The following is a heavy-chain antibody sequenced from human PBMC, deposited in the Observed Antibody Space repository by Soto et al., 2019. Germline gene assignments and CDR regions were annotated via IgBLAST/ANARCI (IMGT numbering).Heavy chain of an antibody. Sequence: QVQLQESGPGLVKPSETLSLTCTVSGGSISGYYWNWIRQPPGKGLEWIGYIYYSGSTNYNPSLKSRVTISVDTSKNRFSLKLSSVTAADTAVYYCARATYYYDSSGYYGYYFDYWGQGTLVTVSS. CDR3: ARATYYYDSSGYYGYYFDY. CDR2: IYYSGST. D-gene: IGHD3-22*01. CDR1: GGSISGYY. V-gene: IGHV4-59*01. J-gene: IGHJ4*02.